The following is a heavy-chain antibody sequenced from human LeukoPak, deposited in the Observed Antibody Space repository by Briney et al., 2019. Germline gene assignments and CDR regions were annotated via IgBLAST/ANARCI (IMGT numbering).Heavy chain of an antibody. J-gene: IGHJ4*02. D-gene: IGHD3-22*01. V-gene: IGHV4-34*01. CDR3: ASLASHYYDSSGRGDFDY. CDR2: INHSGST. Sequence: SETLSLTCAVYGGSFSGYYWSWIRQPPGKGLEWIGEINHSGSTNYNPSLKSRVTISVDTSKNQFSLKLSSVTAADTAVYYCASLASHYYDSSGRGDFDYWGQGTLVTVSS. CDR1: GGSFSGYY.